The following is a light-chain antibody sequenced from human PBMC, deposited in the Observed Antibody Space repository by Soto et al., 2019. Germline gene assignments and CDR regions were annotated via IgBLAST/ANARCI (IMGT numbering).Light chain of an antibody. CDR3: CSYAGRMTFLYL. J-gene: IGLJ1*01. CDR1: SYDDGNYNL. V-gene: IGLV2-23*02. CDR2: GDT. Sequence: QSALTQPASVSGSPGQSITISCTGTSYDDGNYNLVSWYQHHPGKAPKLLISGDTKRPSGISDRLSGSKSGNTASLTISGLQAEDEADYYCCSYAGRMTFLYLFGTGTKLTVL.